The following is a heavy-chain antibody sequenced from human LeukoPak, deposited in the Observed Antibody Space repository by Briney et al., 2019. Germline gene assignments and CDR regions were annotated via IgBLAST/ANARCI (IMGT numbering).Heavy chain of an antibody. CDR1: GYTFTGYY. D-gene: IGHD2-2*02. CDR3: ARAENIVVVPAAIFDP. J-gene: IGHJ5*02. V-gene: IGHV1-2*02. Sequence: GASVKVSCKASGYTFTGYYMHWVRQAPGQGLEWMGWINPNSGGTNYAQKFQGRVTMTRGTSISTAYMELSRLRSDDTAVYYCARAENIVVVPAAIFDPWGQGTLVTVSS. CDR2: INPNSGGT.